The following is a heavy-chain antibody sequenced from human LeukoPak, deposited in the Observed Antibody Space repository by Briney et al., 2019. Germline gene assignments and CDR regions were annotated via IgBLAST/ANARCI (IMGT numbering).Heavy chain of an antibody. J-gene: IGHJ3*01. CDR3: TKDTIFDL. CDR2: ISGSGAYT. CDR1: GFTFSNYV. Sequence: TGGSLRLSCAASGFTFSNYVMSWVRQAPGKGLEWVSVISGSGAYTYYTDSVKGRFTISRGNSKNTVYLQMNSLRAENTAVYFCTKDTIFDLWGQGTMVTVSS. D-gene: IGHD3-3*01. V-gene: IGHV3-23*01.